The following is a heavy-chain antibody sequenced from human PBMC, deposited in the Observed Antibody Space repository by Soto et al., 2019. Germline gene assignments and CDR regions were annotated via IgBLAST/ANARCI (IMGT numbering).Heavy chain of an antibody. CDR1: GGTFSSYA. J-gene: IGHJ6*02. CDR2: IIPIFGTA. Sequence: SVKVSCKASGGTFSSYAISWVRQAPGQGLEWMGGIIPIFGTANYAQKFQGRVTITADESTSTAYMELSSLRSEDTAVYYCARVRIAAAGRLGENYYHGMDVWGQGTTVTVSS. V-gene: IGHV1-69*13. CDR3: ARVRIAAAGRLGENYYHGMDV. D-gene: IGHD6-13*01.